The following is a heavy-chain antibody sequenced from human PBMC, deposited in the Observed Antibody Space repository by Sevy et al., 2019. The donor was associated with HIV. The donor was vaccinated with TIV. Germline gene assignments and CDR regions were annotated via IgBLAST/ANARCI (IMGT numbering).Heavy chain of an antibody. CDR3: VRDHHLRGRHWFDS. V-gene: IGHV4-39*02. D-gene: IGHD3-16*01. J-gene: IGHJ5*01. CDR2: MHYGGNT. CDR1: GGSLVSPTFY. Sequence: SETLSLTRTASGGSLVSPTFYWGWVRQPPGERLEWIAAMHYGGNTYYNPSLKDRLAMSIDTSKNQFSLNLTSVTAADAAVYHCVRDHHLRGRHWFDSWGQGALVTVSS.